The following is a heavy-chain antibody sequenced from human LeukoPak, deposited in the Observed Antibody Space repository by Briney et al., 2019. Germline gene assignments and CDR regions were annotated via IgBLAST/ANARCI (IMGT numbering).Heavy chain of an antibody. CDR2: SYYSGST. CDR3: ARDRTGVDRYYYYYMDV. Sequence: SETLSLTCTVSGGSISSGSYYWGWLRQPPGQGLEWIVSSYYSGSTYYNPSLKSRVTISVDTSKNQFSLKLSSVTAADTAVYYCARDRTGVDRYYYYYMDVWGKGTTVTVSS. D-gene: IGHD2-8*01. V-gene: IGHV4-39*07. CDR1: GGSISSGSYY. J-gene: IGHJ6*03.